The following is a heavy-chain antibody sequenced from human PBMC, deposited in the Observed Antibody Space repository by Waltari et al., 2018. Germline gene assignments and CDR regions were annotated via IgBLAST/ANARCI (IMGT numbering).Heavy chain of an antibody. D-gene: IGHD3-16*02. J-gene: IGHJ4*02. Sequence: QVQLQQWGAGLLKPSETLSLTCAVYGGSFSGYYWSWIRQPPGKGLEWIGEINHSGSTNYNPSLKSRVTISVDTSKNQVSLKLSSVTAADTAVYYCARGASRYDYVWGSYRKGMYYFDYWGQGTLVTVSS. V-gene: IGHV4-34*01. CDR3: ARGASRYDYVWGSYRKGMYYFDY. CDR1: GGSFSGYY. CDR2: INHSGST.